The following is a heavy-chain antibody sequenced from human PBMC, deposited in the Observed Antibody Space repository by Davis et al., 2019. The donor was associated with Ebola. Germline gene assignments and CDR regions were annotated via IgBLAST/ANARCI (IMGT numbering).Heavy chain of an antibody. CDR3: ARGRYYDFWSSAFDI. CDR1: GVSFSDHY. Sequence: SETLSLTCAVSGVSFSDHYWSWIRQPPGKGLEWIGEINHSGSTNYNPSLKSRVTISVDTSKNQFSLKLSSVTAADTAVYYCARGRYYDFWSSAFDIWGQGTMVTVSS. J-gene: IGHJ3*02. CDR2: INHSGST. V-gene: IGHV4-34*01. D-gene: IGHD3-3*01.